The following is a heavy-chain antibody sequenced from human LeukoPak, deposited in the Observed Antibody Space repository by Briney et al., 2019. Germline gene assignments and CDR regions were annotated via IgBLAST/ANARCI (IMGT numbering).Heavy chain of an antibody. V-gene: IGHV4-59*08. J-gene: IGHJ4*02. CDR1: GGSISSYY. CDR3: ARQGGYASPFDY. Sequence: SETLSLTCTVSGGSISSYYWSWIRQPPGKGREWIGNIYNSGSTNYNPSLKSRVTISVDSSKKQLSLKLISVTAADTAVYYCARQGGYASPFDYWGQGTLVTVSS. D-gene: IGHD5-12*01. CDR2: IYNSGST.